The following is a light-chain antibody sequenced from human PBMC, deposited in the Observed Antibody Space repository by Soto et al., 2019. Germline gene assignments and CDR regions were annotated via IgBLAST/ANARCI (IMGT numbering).Light chain of an antibody. Sequence: ILMTQSPATLSVSPGERATLSRRASQSVSNALAWYQQKPGQAPRLLIYDASTRATGIPARFSGSGSGTEFTLTISGLQSEDFAVYYCQQYNYWPPWTFGQGTKVEIK. CDR3: QQYNYWPPWT. CDR1: QSVSNA. CDR2: DAS. V-gene: IGKV3-15*01. J-gene: IGKJ1*01.